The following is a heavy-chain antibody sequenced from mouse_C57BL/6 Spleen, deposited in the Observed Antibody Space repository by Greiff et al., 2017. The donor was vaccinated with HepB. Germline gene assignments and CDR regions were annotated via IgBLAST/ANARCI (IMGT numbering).Heavy chain of an antibody. Sequence: VQLQQPGAELVRPGSSVKLSCKASGYTFTSYWMHWVKQRPIQGLEWIGNIDPSDSETHYNQKFKDKATLTVDKSSSTAYMQLSSLTSEDSAVYYCAREVYYYGSVTYFDVWGTGTTVTVSS. V-gene: IGHV1-52*01. CDR3: AREVYYYGSVTYFDV. CDR1: GYTFTSYW. D-gene: IGHD1-1*01. CDR2: IDPSDSET. J-gene: IGHJ1*03.